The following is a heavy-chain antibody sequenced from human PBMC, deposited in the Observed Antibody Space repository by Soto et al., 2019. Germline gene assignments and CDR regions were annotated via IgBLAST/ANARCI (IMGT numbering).Heavy chain of an antibody. V-gene: IGHV1-46*01. CDR2: INPSGGST. D-gene: IGHD6-13*01. J-gene: IGHJ5*02. CDR3: ARAVASIAAAATSYGGNWFGP. CDR1: GYTFTSYY. Sequence: ASVKVSCKASGYTFTSYYMHWVRQAPGQGLEWMGIINPSGGSTSYAQKFQGRVTMTRDTSTSTVYMELSSLRSEDTAVYYCARAVASIAAAATSYGGNWFGPWGQGTLVTVSS.